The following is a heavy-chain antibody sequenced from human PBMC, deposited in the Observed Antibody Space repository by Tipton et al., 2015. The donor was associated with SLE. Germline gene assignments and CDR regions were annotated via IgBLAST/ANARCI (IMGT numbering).Heavy chain of an antibody. D-gene: IGHD6-13*01. Sequence: GLVKPSQTLSLTCAISGDSVSSISTAWNWIRQSPSRGLEWLGRTYYSSKWHDEYAVSVKSRININSDTSENHFSLQLDSVTPEDTAVYYCAGGRGGMFDTWGQGTMVTVSS. CDR1: GDSVSSISTA. J-gene: IGHJ3*02. V-gene: IGHV6-1*01. CDR3: AGGRGGMFDT. CDR2: TYYSSKWHD.